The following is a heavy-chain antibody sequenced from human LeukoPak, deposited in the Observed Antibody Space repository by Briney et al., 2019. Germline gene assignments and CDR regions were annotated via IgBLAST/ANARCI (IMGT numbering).Heavy chain of an antibody. J-gene: IGHJ4*02. Sequence: PGGSLRLSCAASGFTFSSYWMHWVRQVPGKGPVWVSRINSDGSSTTYADSVKGRFAISRDNAKNTLYLQMNSLRDEDTAVYYCVRRYCSGGSCYGAFDYWGQGTLVTVSS. CDR1: GFTFSSYW. CDR3: VRRYCSGGSCYGAFDY. D-gene: IGHD2-15*01. CDR2: INSDGSST. V-gene: IGHV3-74*01.